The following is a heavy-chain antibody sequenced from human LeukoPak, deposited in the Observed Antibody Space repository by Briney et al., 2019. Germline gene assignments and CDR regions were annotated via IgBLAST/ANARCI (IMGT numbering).Heavy chain of an antibody. CDR2: INHSGYT. J-gene: IGHJ4*02. Sequence: PSETLSLACAVSGVSFDDYYWSWVRQTPGKGLEWIGEINHSGYTNDSPSLKSRVTLSIDTSRKQFSLNLRSVTVADTGIYYCTRMTAGHDYWGQGTLVTVSS. CDR1: GVSFDDYY. D-gene: IGHD2-21*02. V-gene: IGHV4-34*01. CDR3: TRMTAGHDY.